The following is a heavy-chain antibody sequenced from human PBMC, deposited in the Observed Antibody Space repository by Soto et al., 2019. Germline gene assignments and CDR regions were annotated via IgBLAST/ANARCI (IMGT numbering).Heavy chain of an antibody. CDR2: IYHSGST. CDR3: ARHQSHSSSYVDP. CDR1: GGSISSGGYS. V-gene: IGHV4-30-2*03. D-gene: IGHD6-13*01. Sequence: TSETLSLTCAVSGGSISSGGYSWSRIRQPPGKGLEWIGYIYHSGSTYYNPSLKSRVTISVDTSKNQFSLKLSSVTAADTAVYYCARHQSHSSSYVDPWGQGTLVTVSS. J-gene: IGHJ5*02.